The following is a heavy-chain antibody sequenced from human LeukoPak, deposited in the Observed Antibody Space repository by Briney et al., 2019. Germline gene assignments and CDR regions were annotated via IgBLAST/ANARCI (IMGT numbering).Heavy chain of an antibody. D-gene: IGHD6-13*01. J-gene: IGHJ5*02. V-gene: IGHV1-2*02. CDR3: AGSIAAAGTDWFDP. CDR2: INPNSGGT. CDR1: GYTFTGYY. Sequence: GASVKVSCKASGYTFTGYYMRWVRQAPGQGLEWMGWINPNSGGTNYAQKFQGRVTMTRDTSISTAYMELSRLRSDDTAVYYCAGSIAAAGTDWFDPWGQGTLVTVSS.